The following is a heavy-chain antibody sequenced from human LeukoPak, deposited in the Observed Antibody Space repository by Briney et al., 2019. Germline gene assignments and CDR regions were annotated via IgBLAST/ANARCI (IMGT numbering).Heavy chain of an antibody. CDR1: GLTFTNAW. Sequence: GGSLRLSCAASGLTFTNAWMIWVRQAPGKGLEWVGRIKSKTDGGTGDYAAPVKGRFTISRDDSKNTLYLQMKSLKTEDTAVYYCTPLTVISPTAPWGHGDYWGQGTLVTVSS. CDR3: TPLTVISPTAPWGHGDY. J-gene: IGHJ4*02. D-gene: IGHD2-2*01. CDR2: IKSKTDGGTG. V-gene: IGHV3-15*01.